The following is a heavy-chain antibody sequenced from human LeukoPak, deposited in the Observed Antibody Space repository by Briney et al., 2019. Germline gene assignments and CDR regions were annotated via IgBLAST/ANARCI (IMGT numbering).Heavy chain of an antibody. Sequence: PSETLSLTCAVSGGSISSSNWWSWVRQPPGKGLEWIGEIYHSGSTNYNPSLKSRVTISVDKSKNQFSLKLSSVTAADTAVYYCARDSRIAAAGTGDWFDPWGQGTLVTVSS. D-gene: IGHD6-13*01. J-gene: IGHJ5*02. CDR2: IYHSGST. CDR1: GGSISSSNW. V-gene: IGHV4-4*02. CDR3: ARDSRIAAAGTGDWFDP.